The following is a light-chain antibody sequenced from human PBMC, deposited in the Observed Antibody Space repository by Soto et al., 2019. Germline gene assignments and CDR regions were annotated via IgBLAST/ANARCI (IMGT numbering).Light chain of an antibody. CDR3: QQYDSFSVT. CDR1: QSVSSSY. Sequence: EIVLTQSPGTLSLSPGERATLSCRASQSVSSSYLAWYQLKPGQAPRLLIYGASSRATGIPDRFSGSGSGTDFTLTISRLDPEDFAVYFCQQYDSFSVTFGQGTKVEIK. J-gene: IGKJ1*01. V-gene: IGKV3-20*01. CDR2: GAS.